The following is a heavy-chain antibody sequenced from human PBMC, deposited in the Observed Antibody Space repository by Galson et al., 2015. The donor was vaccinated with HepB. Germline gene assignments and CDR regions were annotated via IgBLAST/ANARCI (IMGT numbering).Heavy chain of an antibody. J-gene: IGHJ3*02. D-gene: IGHD2-15*01. Sequence: SMRLSCAASGFTFSTHAIHWVRQAPGRGLEWVAFIWSDGSNKYYADSVKGRFTICKDNSKNALYLQMNSLRAEDKALYYCASDPPSSGYSFYTWGQGTMVTVSS. CDR1: GFTFSTHA. V-gene: IGHV3-33*01. CDR2: IWSDGSNK. CDR3: ASDPPSSGYSFYT.